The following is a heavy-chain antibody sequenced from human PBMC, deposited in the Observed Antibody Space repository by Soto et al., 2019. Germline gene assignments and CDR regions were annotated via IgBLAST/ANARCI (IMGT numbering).Heavy chain of an antibody. CDR3: ARGRKAAAGTPTKATLRFYYGMDV. J-gene: IGHJ6*02. D-gene: IGHD6-13*01. Sequence: ASVKVSCKASGYTFTGYYMHWVRQAPGQGLEWMGWINPNSGGTNYAQKFQGRVTTTRDTSISTAYMELSRLRSDDTAVYYCARGRKAAAGTPTKATLRFYYGMDVWGQGTTVTVSS. CDR1: GYTFTGYY. V-gene: IGHV1-2*02. CDR2: INPNSGGT.